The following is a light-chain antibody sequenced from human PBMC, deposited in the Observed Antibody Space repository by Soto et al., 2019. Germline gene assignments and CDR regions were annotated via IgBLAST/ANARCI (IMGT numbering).Light chain of an antibody. V-gene: IGKV1-9*01. CDR1: QDTSRS. CDR2: AAS. J-gene: IGKJ4*02. CDR3: QQLYTYPLT. Sequence: DTQVTQSPSFLSASVGDRFTITCRSSQDTSRSLGWYQQKPGKAPKLLIYAASTLHSGVPSRFSGSGSGTEFTLTISSLRPEDFATYYCQQLYTYPLTFGGGSKVDI.